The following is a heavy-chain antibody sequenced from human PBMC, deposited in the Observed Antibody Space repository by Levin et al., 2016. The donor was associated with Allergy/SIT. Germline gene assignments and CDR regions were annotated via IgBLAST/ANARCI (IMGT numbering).Heavy chain of an antibody. Sequence: WIRQPPGKGLEWVGRIKSKTDGGTTDYAAPVKGRFTISRDDSKNTLYLQMNSLKTEDTAVYYCTRYYYDSSGYYNDAFDIWGQGTMVTVSS. CDR3: TRYYYDSSGYYNDAFDI. V-gene: IGHV3-15*01. D-gene: IGHD3-22*01. CDR2: IKSKTDGGTT. J-gene: IGHJ3*02.